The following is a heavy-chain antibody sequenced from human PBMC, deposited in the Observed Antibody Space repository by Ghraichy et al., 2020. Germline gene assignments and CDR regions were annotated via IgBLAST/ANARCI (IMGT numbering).Heavy chain of an antibody. D-gene: IGHD3-3*01. CDR3: ARDWGHYTHINVDY. CDR2: VSTHNSDT. J-gene: IGHJ4*02. Sequence: ASVKVSCKASGYRFIDYGISWVRQAPGQGPEWMGWVSTHNSDTRYAQKFQGRVTMTKETSTNTAYMELRSLRSDDTATYYCARDWGHYTHINVDYWSQGTPVTVTS. CDR1: GYRFIDYG. V-gene: IGHV1-18*01.